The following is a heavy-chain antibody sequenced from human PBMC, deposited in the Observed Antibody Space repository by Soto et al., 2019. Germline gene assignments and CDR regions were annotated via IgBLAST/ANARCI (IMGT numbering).Heavy chain of an antibody. CDR1: GDSIRSSKYY. CDR3: AREPLD. J-gene: IGHJ4*02. V-gene: IGHV4-39*07. Sequence: TCTFSGDSIRSSKYYGGWIRQPPGKGLEWIGTIYHSGSTNYNPSLKSRVTISVDKSKNQFSLKVSSVTAADTAVYYCAREPLDWGQGTLVTVSS. CDR2: IYHSGST.